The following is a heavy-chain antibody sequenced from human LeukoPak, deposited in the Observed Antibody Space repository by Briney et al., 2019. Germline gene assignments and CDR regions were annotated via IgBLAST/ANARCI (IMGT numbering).Heavy chain of an antibody. J-gene: IGHJ4*02. D-gene: IGHD3-10*01. V-gene: IGHV3-11*01. CDR1: GFTFSDYY. CDR3: ARGTMASDF. CDR2: ISISGTTT. Sequence: PGGSLRLSCAASGFTFSDYYMTWIRQTPGKGLEWVSYISISGTTTFYVDSVKGRFTISRDNTKNSLYLQVNSLRAEDTAMYYCARGTMASDFWGQGTLVTVSS.